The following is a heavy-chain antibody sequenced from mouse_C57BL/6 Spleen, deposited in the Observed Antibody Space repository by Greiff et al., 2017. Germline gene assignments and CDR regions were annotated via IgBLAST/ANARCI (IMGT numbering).Heavy chain of an antibody. CDR1: GYSFTSYY. V-gene: IGHV1-66*01. Sequence: VKLMESGPELVKPGASVKISCKASGYSFTSYYIHWVKQRPGQGLEWIGWIYPGSGNTKYNEKFKGKATLTADTSSSSAYMQLSSLTSEDSAVYYCARCDYDGDYYAMDYWGQGTSVTVSS. J-gene: IGHJ4*01. CDR2: IYPGSGNT. D-gene: IGHD2-4*01. CDR3: ARCDYDGDYYAMDY.